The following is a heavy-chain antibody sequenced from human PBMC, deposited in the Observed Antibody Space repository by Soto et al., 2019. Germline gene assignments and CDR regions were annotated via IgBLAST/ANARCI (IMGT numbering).Heavy chain of an antibody. CDR2: IGTAGDT. V-gene: IGHV3-13*01. D-gene: IGHD2-15*01. CDR3: ARAACSGGSCPFDY. CDR1: GFTFSSYD. J-gene: IGHJ4*02. Sequence: GGSLRLSCAASGFTFSSYDMHWVRQATGKGLEWVSAIGTAGDTYYPGSVKGRFTISRENAKNSLYLQMNSLRAGDTAVYYCARAACSGGSCPFDYWGQGTLVTVSS.